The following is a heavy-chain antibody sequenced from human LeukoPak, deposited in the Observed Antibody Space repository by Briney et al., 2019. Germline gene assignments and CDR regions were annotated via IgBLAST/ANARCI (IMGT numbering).Heavy chain of an antibody. J-gene: IGHJ5*02. D-gene: IGHD6-19*01. CDR2: INAGNGNT. Sequence: ASVKVSCKASGYTFASYAMHWVRQAPGQRLEWMGWINAGNGNTKYSQKFQGRVTITRDTSASTAYMELSSLRSEDTAVYYCARDRVAGRGHWFDPWGQGTLVTVSS. CDR1: GYTFASYA. CDR3: ARDRVAGRGHWFDP. V-gene: IGHV1-3*01.